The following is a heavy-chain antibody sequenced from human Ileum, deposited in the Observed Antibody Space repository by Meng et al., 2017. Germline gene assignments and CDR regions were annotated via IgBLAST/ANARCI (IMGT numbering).Heavy chain of an antibody. V-gene: IGHV1-3*01. CDR3: AREINRGSSWFDY. CDR1: GYTFTSYT. J-gene: IGHJ4*02. CDR2: INAANGNT. D-gene: IGHD6-13*01. Sequence: QVQLVQSGAEVKKPGASVKVSRKASGYTFTSYTMHWVRQAPGQRLEWMGWINAANGNTKYSQKFQGRVTITGDTSASTASMELNSLRSEDTAIYFCAREINRGSSWFDYWGQGTLVTVSS.